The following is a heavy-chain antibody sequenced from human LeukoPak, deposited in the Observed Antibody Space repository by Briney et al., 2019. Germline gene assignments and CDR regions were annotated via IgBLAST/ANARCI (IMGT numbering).Heavy chain of an antibody. V-gene: IGHV4-31*03. CDR2: IYYSGST. D-gene: IGHD3-10*01. Sequence: SETLSLTCSVSGGSVSSTNYYWSWIRQHPGKGLEWIGYIYYSGSTYYNPSLKSRVTISVDTSKNQFSLKLSSVTAADTAVYYCARLRVGDYYGSGFYFDYWGQGTLVTVSS. J-gene: IGHJ4*02. CDR3: ARLRVGDYYGSGFYFDY. CDR1: GGSVSSTNYY.